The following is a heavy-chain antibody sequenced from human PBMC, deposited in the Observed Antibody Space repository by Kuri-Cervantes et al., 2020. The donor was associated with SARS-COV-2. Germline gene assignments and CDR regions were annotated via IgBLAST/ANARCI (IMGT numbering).Heavy chain of an antibody. Sequence: ASVKVSCKASGYTFTSYDINWVRQATGQGLEWMGWMNPNSGGTNYAQKFQGRVTMTRDTSISTAYMELSSLRSEDTAVYYCARDGNLAYYDFWSGYYFDGGSPYYYMDVWGKGTTVTVSS. V-gene: IGHV1-2*02. J-gene: IGHJ6*03. CDR1: GYTFTSYD. CDR2: MNPNSGGT. CDR3: ARDGNLAYYDFWSGYYFDGGSPYYYMDV. D-gene: IGHD3-3*01.